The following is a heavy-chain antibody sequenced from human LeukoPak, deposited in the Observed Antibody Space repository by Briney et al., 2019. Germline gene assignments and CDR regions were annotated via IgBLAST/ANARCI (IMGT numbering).Heavy chain of an antibody. CDR3: ARSRRRDGYNENFGDY. Sequence: ASVKVSCKASGYTFTGYYMHWVRQAPGQGLEWMGRIIPILGIASYAQKFQGRATITADKSTSTAYMELSSLRSEDTAVYYCARSRRRDGYNENFGDYWGQGTLVTVSS. CDR1: GYTFTGYY. J-gene: IGHJ4*02. CDR2: IIPILGIA. D-gene: IGHD5-12*01. V-gene: IGHV1-69*02.